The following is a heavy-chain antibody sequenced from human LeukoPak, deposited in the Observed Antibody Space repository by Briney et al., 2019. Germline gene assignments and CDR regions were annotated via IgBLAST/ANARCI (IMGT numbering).Heavy chain of an antibody. CDR3: ARGHYTNGVYYLYNWFDP. CDR2: INPNSGGT. D-gene: IGHD2-8*01. Sequence: ASVKVSCKTSGYTFTGYFLHWVRQAPGQGLDWIGWINPNSGGTNYAQKFQGRVTMTRDTSISTAYMELSRLKSDDTAVDYCARGHYTNGVYYLYNWFDPWGQGTLVTVSS. J-gene: IGHJ5*02. V-gene: IGHV1-2*02. CDR1: GYTFTGYF.